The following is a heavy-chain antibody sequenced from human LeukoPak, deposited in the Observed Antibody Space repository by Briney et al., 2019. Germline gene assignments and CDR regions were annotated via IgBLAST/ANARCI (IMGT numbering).Heavy chain of an antibody. D-gene: IGHD3-22*01. Sequence: GGSLRLSCAASGFTFDDYAMHWVRQAPGKGLEWVSGISWNSGSIGYADSVKGRFTISRDNAKNSLYLQMNSLRAEDTALYYCARLCCPYYYDSSGYPRWFDPWGQGTLVTVS. J-gene: IGHJ5*02. CDR3: ARLCCPYYYDSSGYPRWFDP. CDR2: ISWNSGSI. CDR1: GFTFDDYA. V-gene: IGHV3-9*01.